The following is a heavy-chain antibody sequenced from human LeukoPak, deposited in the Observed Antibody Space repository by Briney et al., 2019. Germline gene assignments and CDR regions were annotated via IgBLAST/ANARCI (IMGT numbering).Heavy chain of an antibody. CDR2: ISYDGSNK. CDR1: GFTFSSYA. J-gene: IGHJ6*02. V-gene: IGHV3-30-3*01. CDR3: ARDQYDFWSGYLYYYYYGMDV. D-gene: IGHD3-3*01. Sequence: GGSLRLSCAASGFTFSSYAMHWVRQAPGKGLEWVAVISYDGSNKYYADSVKGRLTISRDNSKNTLYLQMNSLRAEDTAVYYCARDQYDFWSGYLYYYYYGMDVWGQGTTVTVSS.